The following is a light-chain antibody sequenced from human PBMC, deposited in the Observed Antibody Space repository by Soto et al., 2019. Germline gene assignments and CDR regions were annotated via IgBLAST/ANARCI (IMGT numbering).Light chain of an antibody. CDR1: QGISTY. J-gene: IGKJ1*01. V-gene: IGKV1-17*01. CDR3: QHYNSYSEA. CDR2: AAS. Sequence: DIQMTQSPSSLSASVGDRVTITCRASQGISTYLNWYQQKPGKAPKLLIYAASSLQSGVPSRFSGSGSGTEFTPTISSLQPDDFATYYCQHYNSYSEAFGQGTKVDIK.